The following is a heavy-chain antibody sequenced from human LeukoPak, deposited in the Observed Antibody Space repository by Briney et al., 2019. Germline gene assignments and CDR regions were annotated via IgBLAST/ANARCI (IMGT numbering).Heavy chain of an antibody. V-gene: IGHV4-59*11. CDR1: GRPISGHY. D-gene: IGHD1-14*01. J-gene: IGHJ5*02. CDR3: ARQAIGVTTDWFDP. Sequence: WESLSLTCTVSGRPISGHYWSWIRQPPGKTLEWIGYIYDSETTKYHPSMKSRVTMSVHTPKNQFSLTLSSVTASDTAVYFCARQAIGVTTDWFDPWGQGTLVTVSS. CDR2: IYDSETT.